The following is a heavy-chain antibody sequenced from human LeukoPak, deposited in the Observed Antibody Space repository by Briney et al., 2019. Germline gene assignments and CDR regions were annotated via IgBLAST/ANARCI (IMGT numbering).Heavy chain of an antibody. CDR3: ARDLHGYCSAGSCYSGGWFDP. D-gene: IGHD2-15*01. CDR2: IYYSGST. CDR1: GGSISSYY. J-gene: IGHJ5*02. Sequence: SETLSLTCTVSGGSISSYYWSWIRQPPGKGLEWIGYIYYSGSTNYNPSLKSRVTISVDTSKNQFSLKLSSVTAADTAVYYCARDLHGYCSAGSCYSGGWFDPWGQGTLVTVSS. V-gene: IGHV4-59*12.